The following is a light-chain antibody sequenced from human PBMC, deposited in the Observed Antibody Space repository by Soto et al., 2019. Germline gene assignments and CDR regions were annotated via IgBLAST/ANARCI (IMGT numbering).Light chain of an antibody. CDR1: NIGSKS. CDR3: QVWDSSRDHVV. Sequence: SYELTQPPSVSVAPGQTARITCGGHNIGSKSVHWHQQKPGQAPVLVVYDDSDRPSGIPERFSGSNSGNTATLTISRVEAGDEADYYCQVWDSSRDHVVFGGGTKLTVL. V-gene: IGLV3-21*02. CDR2: DDS. J-gene: IGLJ2*01.